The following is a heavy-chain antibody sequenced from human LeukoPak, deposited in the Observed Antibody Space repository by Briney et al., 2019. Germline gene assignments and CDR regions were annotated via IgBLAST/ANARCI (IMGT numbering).Heavy chain of an antibody. CDR1: GYSISSGYY. CDR2: IYHSGST. Sequence: SETLSLTCTVSGYSISSGYYWGWIRQPPGKGLEWIGSIYHSGSTYYNPSLKSRVTISVDTSKNQFSLKLSSVTAADTAVYYCARGVDYWGQGTLVTVSS. J-gene: IGHJ4*02. CDR3: ARGVDY. V-gene: IGHV4-38-2*02.